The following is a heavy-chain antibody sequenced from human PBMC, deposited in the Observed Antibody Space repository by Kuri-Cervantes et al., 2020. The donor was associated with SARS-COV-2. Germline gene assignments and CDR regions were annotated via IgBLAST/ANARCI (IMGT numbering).Heavy chain of an antibody. Sequence: SETLSLTCTVSGGSISSGDYYWSWIRQPPGKGLEWIGYIYYSGSTYYNPSLKSRVTISVDTSKNQFSLKLSSVTAADTAVYYCARDQSGGRVPYYYYYMDVWGKGTTVTVSS. V-gene: IGHV4-30-4*08. D-gene: IGHD3-16*01. CDR3: ARDQSGGRVPYYYYYMDV. J-gene: IGHJ6*03. CDR2: IYYSGST. CDR1: GGSISSGDYY.